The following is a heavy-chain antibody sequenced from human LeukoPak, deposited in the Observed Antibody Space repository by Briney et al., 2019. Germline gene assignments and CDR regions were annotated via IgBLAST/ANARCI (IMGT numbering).Heavy chain of an antibody. J-gene: IGHJ4*02. V-gene: IGHV3-11*06. CDR2: ISSSGSYT. CDR3: ARGVRFDFDY. D-gene: IGHD3-3*01. CDR1: GFTFSDYY. Sequence: PGGSLRLSSAASGFTFSDYYLSWIRQTPGKGLEWVSYISSSGSYTNYADSVKGRFTISRDNASNLLYLQMNSLRAEDTAVYYCARGVRFDFDYWGQGTLVTVSS.